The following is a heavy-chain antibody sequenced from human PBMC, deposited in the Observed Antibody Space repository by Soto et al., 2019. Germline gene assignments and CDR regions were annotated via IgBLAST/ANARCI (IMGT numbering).Heavy chain of an antibody. CDR3: ARWGAMVRGVIKSPRPYYYYGMDV. V-gene: IGHV1-2*02. CDR1: GYTFTGYY. J-gene: IGHJ6*02. D-gene: IGHD3-10*01. Sequence: ASVKVSCKASGYTFTGYYMHWVRQAPGQGLEWMGWINPNSGGTNYAQKFQGRVTMTRDTSISTAYMELSRLRSDDTAVYYCARWGAMVRGVIKSPRPYYYYGMDVWAKGPRSPSP. CDR2: INPNSGGT.